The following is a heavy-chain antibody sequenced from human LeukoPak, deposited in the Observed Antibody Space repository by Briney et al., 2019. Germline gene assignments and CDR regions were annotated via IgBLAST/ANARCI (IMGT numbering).Heavy chain of an antibody. CDR2: IYSSGDT. CDR1: GGSISSYY. CDR3: ARDVGSGGGTFPTYHFDF. D-gene: IGHD3-10*01. Sequence: PSETLSLTCTVSGGSISSYYWSWIRQPAGKGLEWIGRIYSSGDTNYNPSLKSRVTMSVDTSKNQFSLRLSSLTAADTAVYYCARDVGSGGGTFPTYHFDFWGQGTLVTVSS. J-gene: IGHJ4*02. V-gene: IGHV4-4*07.